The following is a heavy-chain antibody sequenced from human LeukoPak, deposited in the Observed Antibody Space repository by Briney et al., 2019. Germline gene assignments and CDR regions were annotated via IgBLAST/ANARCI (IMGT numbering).Heavy chain of an antibody. CDR2: ISSSSSYI. Sequence: PGGSLRLSCAPSGFTFSSYSMNWVRQAPGKGLEWVSSISSSSSYIYYADSVKGRFTISRDNAKNSLYLQMNSLRAEDTAVYYCAGYTAMVGYFDYWGQGTLVTVSS. J-gene: IGHJ4*02. D-gene: IGHD5-18*01. CDR1: GFTFSSYS. V-gene: IGHV3-21*01. CDR3: AGYTAMVGYFDY.